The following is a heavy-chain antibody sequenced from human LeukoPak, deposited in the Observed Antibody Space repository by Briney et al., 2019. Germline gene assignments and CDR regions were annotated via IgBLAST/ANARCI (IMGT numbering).Heavy chain of an antibody. D-gene: IGHD3-22*01. J-gene: IGHJ4*02. Sequence: PSETLSLTCTVSGGSVNSGGYYWSWIRQPAGKGLEWIGRIYTTGSTNYNPSLESRVTISLDPSRKQLSLKLSSATAADTAVYYCARLGYYDSSGYTFDYWGQGTLVTVSS. CDR3: ARLGYYDSSGYTFDY. CDR1: GGSVNSGGYY. CDR2: IYTTGST. V-gene: IGHV4-61*02.